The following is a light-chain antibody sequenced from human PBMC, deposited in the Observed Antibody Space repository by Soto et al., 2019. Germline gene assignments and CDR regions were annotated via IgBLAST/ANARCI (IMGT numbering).Light chain of an antibody. Sequence: HSALTQPASVSGSPGQSITISCTGSSSDVGAYHFVSWYQHHPGKAPKLILYEVTARPSGVSSRFSGSKSGNTASLTISGLQADDEANYYCSSYTSSNTPYVFGTGTKVTVL. J-gene: IGLJ1*01. V-gene: IGLV2-14*01. CDR2: EVT. CDR3: SSYTSSNTPYV. CDR1: SSDVGAYHF.